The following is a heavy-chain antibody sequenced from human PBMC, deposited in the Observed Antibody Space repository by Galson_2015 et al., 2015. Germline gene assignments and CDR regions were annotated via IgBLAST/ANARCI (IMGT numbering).Heavy chain of an antibody. J-gene: IGHJ4*02. CDR2: ISSSSSYI. V-gene: IGHV3-21*01. Sequence: SLRLSCAASGFTFSSYSMNWVRQAPGKGLEWVSSISSSSSYIYYADSVKGRFTISRDNAKNSLYLQMNSLRAEDTAVYYCASSSWPVGYFDYWGQGTLVTVSS. CDR1: GFTFSSYS. D-gene: IGHD6-19*01. CDR3: ASSSWPVGYFDY.